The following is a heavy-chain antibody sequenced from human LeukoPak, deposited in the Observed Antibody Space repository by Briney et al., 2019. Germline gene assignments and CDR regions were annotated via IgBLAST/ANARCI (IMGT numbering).Heavy chain of an antibody. D-gene: IGHD2-2*01. Sequence: ASVKVSCKASGYTFTGYYMHWVRQAPGHGLEWMGWINPNSGGTNYAQKFQGRVTMTRDTSISTAYMELSRLRSDDTAVYYCARGGRWLGYCSSTSCPLGDWFDPWGQGTLVTVSS. J-gene: IGHJ5*02. CDR2: INPNSGGT. V-gene: IGHV1-2*02. CDR3: ARGGRWLGYCSSTSCPLGDWFDP. CDR1: GYTFTGYY.